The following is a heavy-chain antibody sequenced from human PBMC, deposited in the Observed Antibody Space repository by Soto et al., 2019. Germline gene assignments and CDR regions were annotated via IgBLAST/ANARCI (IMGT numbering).Heavy chain of an antibody. J-gene: IGHJ1*01. Sequence: PSETLSLTCTVSGDSMSGYYWSWIRQPPGKGLEWIGYIYYSGSTYYNPSLKSRVTISVDTSKNQFSLKLSSVTAADTAVYYCARRPQDCSGGRCYLYFHHWGQGTLVTVSS. V-gene: IGHV4-30-4*01. CDR1: GDSMSGYY. CDR2: IYYSGST. CDR3: ARRPQDCSGGRCYLYFHH. D-gene: IGHD2-15*01.